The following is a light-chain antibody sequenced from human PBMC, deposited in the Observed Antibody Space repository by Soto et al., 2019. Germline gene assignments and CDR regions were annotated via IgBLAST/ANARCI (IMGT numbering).Light chain of an antibody. CDR2: DNE. CDR1: RSNIGDNY. V-gene: IGLV1-51*01. J-gene: IGLJ1*01. Sequence: QCVLTQPPSVCAAPGQKVTISCSGSRSNIGDNYVSWYQQLAGTAPKLLISDNERRPSGIPDRFSGSKSGTTATLAITGLQTGDEAEYYCGTWDTSLSAYVFAAGTKLTVL. CDR3: GTWDTSLSAYV.